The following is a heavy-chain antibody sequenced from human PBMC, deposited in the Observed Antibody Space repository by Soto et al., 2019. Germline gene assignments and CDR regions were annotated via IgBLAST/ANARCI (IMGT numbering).Heavy chain of an antibody. D-gene: IGHD3-10*01. CDR1: GFTFHDYG. J-gene: IGHJ4*02. Sequence: QVQLVESGGGVVQPGRSLRLSCTVSGFTFHDYGIHWVRQAPGKALEWVAGIWYDGSNQHYADSVKGRLTISRDNSNNAVYLQMNSLRDDDTAVYYCARENTMVRGVIYYFDSWGQGSQVTVSS. V-gene: IGHV3-33*01. CDR2: IWYDGSNQ. CDR3: ARENTMVRGVIYYFDS.